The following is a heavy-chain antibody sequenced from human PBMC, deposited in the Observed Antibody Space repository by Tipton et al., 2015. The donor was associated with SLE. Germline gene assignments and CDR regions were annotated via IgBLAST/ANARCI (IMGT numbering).Heavy chain of an antibody. V-gene: IGHV3-74*01. J-gene: IGHJ6*02. CDR1: GFNVISNY. CDR3: AREVVVPAAIRDSYIMAV. CDR2: INSDGSTT. D-gene: IGHD2-2*01. Sequence: SLRLSCEASGFNVISNYMTWVRQAPGKGLEWVSHINSDGSTTSYADSVKGRFTISRDNAKNTLYLQMNSLRAEDTAVYFCAREVVVPAAIRDSYIMAVWGQGTTVTVSS.